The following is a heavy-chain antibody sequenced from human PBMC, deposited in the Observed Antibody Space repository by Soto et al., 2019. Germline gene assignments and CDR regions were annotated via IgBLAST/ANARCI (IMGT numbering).Heavy chain of an antibody. CDR2: ISYSGTT. V-gene: IGHV4-30-4*01. CDR1: GGSISSGNYY. CDR3: ATMGTPVTGLYYFDY. Sequence: PSETLSLTCTVSGGSISSGNYYWSWIRQPPGKGLEWIGFISYSGTTHYSASLRSRVSISVDTSKNQFSLDLSSVTAADTAVYYCATMGTPVTGLYYFDYWCHGSLVTVS. D-gene: IGHD4-17*01. J-gene: IGHJ4*01.